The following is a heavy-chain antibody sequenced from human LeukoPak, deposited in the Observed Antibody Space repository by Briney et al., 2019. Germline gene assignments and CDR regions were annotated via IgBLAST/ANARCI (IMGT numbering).Heavy chain of an antibody. CDR2: IVVGSGNT. J-gene: IGHJ5*02. D-gene: IGHD1-20*01. CDR3: AAAPKYNWNPNWFDP. V-gene: IGHV1-58*02. CDR1: GFTFTSSA. Sequence: SVRVSCKASGFTFTSSAMQWVRQARGQRPEWIGWIVVGSGNTNYAQKFQERVTITRDMSTSTAYMELSSLRSEDTAVYYCAAAPKYNWNPNWFDPWGQGTLVTVSS.